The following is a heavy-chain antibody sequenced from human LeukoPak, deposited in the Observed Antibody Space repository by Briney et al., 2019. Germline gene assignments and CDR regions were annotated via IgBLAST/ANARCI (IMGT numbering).Heavy chain of an antibody. Sequence: SETLSLTCTVSGGSISSYYWSWIRQPPGKGLEWIGYIYYSGSTNYNPSLRSRVTISVDTSKNQFSLKLSSVTAADTAVYYCARGHTAVAGTRYYYYYYYMDVWGKGTTVTVSS. J-gene: IGHJ6*03. CDR2: IYYSGST. V-gene: IGHV4-59*12. D-gene: IGHD6-19*01. CDR1: GGSISSYY. CDR3: ARGHTAVAGTRYYYYYYYMDV.